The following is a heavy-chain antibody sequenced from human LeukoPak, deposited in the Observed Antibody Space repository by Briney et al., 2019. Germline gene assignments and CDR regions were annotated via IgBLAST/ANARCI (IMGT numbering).Heavy chain of an antibody. J-gene: IGHJ5*02. D-gene: IGHD3-3*01. CDR2: INHSGST. Sequence: SETLSLTCAVYGGSFSGYYWSWIRQPPGKGLEWIGEINHSGSTNYNPSLKSRVTISVDTSKNQFSLKLSSVTAADTAVYYCARGYTYYDFWSGFVRENWFDPWGQGTLVTVSS. V-gene: IGHV4-34*01. CDR3: ARGYTYYDFWSGFVRENWFDP. CDR1: GGSFSGYY.